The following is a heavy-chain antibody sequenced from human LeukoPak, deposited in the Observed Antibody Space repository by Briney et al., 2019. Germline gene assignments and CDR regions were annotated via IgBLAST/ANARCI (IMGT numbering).Heavy chain of an antibody. CDR2: INHSGST. V-gene: IGHV4-34*01. CDR3: ARDPLRPDVYYYYMDV. Sequence: PSETLSLTCAVYGGSFSGYYWSWIRQPPGKGLEWIGEINHSGSTNYNPPLKSRVTISVDTSKNQFSLKLSSVTAADTAVYYCARDPLRPDVYYYYMDVWGKGTTVTASS. CDR1: GGSFSGYY. J-gene: IGHJ6*03.